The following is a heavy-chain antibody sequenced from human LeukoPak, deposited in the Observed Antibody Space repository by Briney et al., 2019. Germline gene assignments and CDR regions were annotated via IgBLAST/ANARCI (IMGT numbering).Heavy chain of an antibody. CDR1: GQTFNSNW. V-gene: IGHV5-51*01. CDR3: AKGDGYNTFDS. CDR2: IYPGDSDT. J-gene: IGHJ4*02. D-gene: IGHD5-24*01. Sequence: GESLKISCKGSGQTFNSNWLGWVRQMPGKGLEWMGIIYPGDSDTRYSPSLQGQVTISVDKSIRTAYLQWSSLKASDSAMYYCAKGDGYNTFDSWGRGTLVTVSS.